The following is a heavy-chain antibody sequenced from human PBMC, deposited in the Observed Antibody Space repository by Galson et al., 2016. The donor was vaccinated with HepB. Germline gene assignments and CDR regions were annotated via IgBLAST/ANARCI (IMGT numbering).Heavy chain of an antibody. CDR1: GDSISSSRHY. D-gene: IGHD3-9*01. J-gene: IGHJ3*02. Sequence: SETLSLTCSVSGDSISSSRHYWGWIRQPPGKGLEWIGTIYYGGSIYYTASLKTRLNISVDTSKNQFSLTLTSVTAADTAVYYCARGAPNEVRYFDKGTFDIWGQGKMVTVSS. CDR3: ARGAPNEVRYFDKGTFDI. CDR2: IYYGGSI. V-gene: IGHV4-39*07.